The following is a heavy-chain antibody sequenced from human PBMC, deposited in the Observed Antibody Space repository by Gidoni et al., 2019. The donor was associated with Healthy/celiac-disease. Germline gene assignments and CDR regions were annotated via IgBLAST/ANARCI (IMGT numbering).Heavy chain of an antibody. CDR3: ARSMVQGGYYDSSGYWEAFDI. D-gene: IGHD3-22*01. V-gene: IGHV3-30-3*01. J-gene: IGHJ3*02. CDR2: ISYDGSNK. CDR1: GFTFRSHA. Sequence: QVQLVESGGGVVQPGRSLRLSCAASGFTFRSHAKHWVRQAPGKGLEWVAVISYDGSNKYYADSVKGRFTISRDNSKNTLYLQMNSLRAEDTAVYYCARSMVQGGYYDSSGYWEAFDIWGQGTMVTVSS.